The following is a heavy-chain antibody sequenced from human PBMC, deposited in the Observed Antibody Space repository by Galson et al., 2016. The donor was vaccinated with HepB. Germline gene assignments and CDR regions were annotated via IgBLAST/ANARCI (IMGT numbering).Heavy chain of an antibody. CDR3: ARDTGGFCSGGSCYNYYYYMDV. D-gene: IGHD2-15*01. Sequence: TLSLTCTVSGGSISSGSYYWSWIRQPAGKGLEWIGRIYNSGSTNYNPSLNSRVTISVDTSKNQFSLKLSSVTAADTAVYYCARDTGGFCSGGSCYNYYYYMDVWGKGTTVTVSS. V-gene: IGHV4-61*02. CDR1: GGSISSGSYY. CDR2: IYNSGST. J-gene: IGHJ6*03.